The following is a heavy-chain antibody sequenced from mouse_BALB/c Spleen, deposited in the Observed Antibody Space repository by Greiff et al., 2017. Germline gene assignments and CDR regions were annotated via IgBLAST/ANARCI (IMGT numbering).Heavy chain of an antibody. CDR2: ISYSGST. Sequence: EVQLKESGPGLVKPSQSLSLTCTVTGYSITSDYAWNWIRQFPGNKLEWMGYISYSGSTSYNPSLKSRISITRDTSKNQFFLQLNSVTTEDTATYYCASYYDYDRWYFDVWGAGTTVTVSS. J-gene: IGHJ1*01. V-gene: IGHV3-2*02. CDR1: GYSITSDYA. D-gene: IGHD2-4*01. CDR3: ASYYDYDRWYFDV.